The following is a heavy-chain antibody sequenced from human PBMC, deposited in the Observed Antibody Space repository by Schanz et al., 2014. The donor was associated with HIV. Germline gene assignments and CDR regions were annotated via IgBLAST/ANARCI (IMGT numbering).Heavy chain of an antibody. D-gene: IGHD1-26*01. J-gene: IGHJ4*02. CDR2: MIWNNGI. Sequence: ELQLAESGGRLEQPGGSLRLSCAASGFIFSDYSMNWVRQAPGKGLEWVAHMIWNNGIYYADSVKGRFTISRDNAKNTLFLQMNNLREDDTAVYYCTRDGGCSGSACYGYGMDVWGQGTLVTVSS. CDR1: GFIFSDYS. V-gene: IGHV3-48*02. CDR3: TRDGGCSGSACYGYGMDV.